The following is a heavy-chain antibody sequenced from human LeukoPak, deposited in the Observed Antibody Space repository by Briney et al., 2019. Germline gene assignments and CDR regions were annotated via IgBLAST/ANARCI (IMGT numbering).Heavy chain of an antibody. Sequence: ASVKVSCKASGYTFTSYYMHWVRQAPGQGLEWMGIINPSGGGTSYAQKFQGRVTMTRDTSISTAYMELSSLRSDDSAVYYCAGEYCSGGNCRQGFDYWGQGTLVTVSS. D-gene: IGHD2-15*01. CDR2: INPSGGGT. CDR1: GYTFTSYY. V-gene: IGHV1-46*01. CDR3: AGEYCSGGNCRQGFDY. J-gene: IGHJ4*02.